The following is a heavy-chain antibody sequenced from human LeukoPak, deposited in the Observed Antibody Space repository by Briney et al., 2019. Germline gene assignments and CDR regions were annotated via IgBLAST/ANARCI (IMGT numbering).Heavy chain of an antibody. CDR2: IIPILGIA. J-gene: IGHJ6*02. CDR3: ATTDTATQTDYYGMDV. Sequence: SVKVSCKASGGTFSSYTISWVRQAPGQGLEWMGRIIPILGIANYAQKFQGRVTITADKSTSTAYMELSSLRSEDTAVYYCATTDTATQTDYYGMDVWGQGTTATVSS. D-gene: IGHD5-18*01. V-gene: IGHV1-69*02. CDR1: GGTFSSYT.